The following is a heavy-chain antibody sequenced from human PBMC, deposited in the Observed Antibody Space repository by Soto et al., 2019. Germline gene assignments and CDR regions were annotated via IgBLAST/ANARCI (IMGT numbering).Heavy chain of an antibody. J-gene: IGHJ4*02. CDR3: ARTPYDHLTGYGY. CDR2: VTGSGGNT. Sequence: PGGSLRLSCAAAGFDFSTYAMSWVPQTAGKGLEWISTVTGSGGNTYYAASVKGRFTVSRDNAQNTVDLHTSGLRAEDTAIYYSARTPYDHLTGYGYSGQGTVVTVPS. D-gene: IGHD3-9*01. V-gene: IGHV3-23*01. CDR1: GFDFSTYA.